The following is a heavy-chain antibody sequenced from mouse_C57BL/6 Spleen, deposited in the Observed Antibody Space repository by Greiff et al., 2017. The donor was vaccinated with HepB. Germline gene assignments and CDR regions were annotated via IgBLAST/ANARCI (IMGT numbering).Heavy chain of an antibody. CDR2: ISYSGST. CDR3: ARESLYGNPFAY. J-gene: IGHJ3*01. V-gene: IGHV3-1*01. CDR1: GYSITSGYD. Sequence: EVQLQQSGPGMVKPSQSLSLTCTVTGYSITSGYDWHWIRHFPGNKLEWMGYISYSGSTNYNPSLKSRISITHDTSKNHFFLKLNSVTTEDTATYYCARESLYGNPFAYWGQGTLVTVSA. D-gene: IGHD2-1*01.